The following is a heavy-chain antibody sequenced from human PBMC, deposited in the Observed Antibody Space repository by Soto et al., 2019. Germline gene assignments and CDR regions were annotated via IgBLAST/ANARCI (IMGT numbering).Heavy chain of an antibody. V-gene: IGHV4-59*01. D-gene: IGHD5-12*01. CDR2: IYYSGST. Sequence: QVQLQESGPGLVKPSETLSLTCTVSGGSISSYYWSWIRQPPGKGLEWIGYIYYSGSTNYNPSLKSRVTISVDTSKNQFSLKLSSVTAADTAVYYCARGYSGYDSWGQGTLVTVSS. CDR1: GGSISSYY. CDR3: ARGYSGYDS. J-gene: IGHJ5*02.